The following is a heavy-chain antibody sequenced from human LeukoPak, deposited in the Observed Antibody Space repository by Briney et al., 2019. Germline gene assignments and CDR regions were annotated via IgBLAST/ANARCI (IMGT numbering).Heavy chain of an antibody. CDR2: INPSGGST. J-gene: IGHJ4*02. D-gene: IGHD5-18*01. CDR1: GYTFTSYY. V-gene: IGHV1-46*01. CDR3: ARQDTAMALDY. Sequence: ASVKVSCKASGYTFTSYYMHWVRQAPGQGLEWMGIINPSGGSTSYAQKFQGRVTMTTDTSTSTAYMELRSLRSDDTAVYYCARQDTAMALDYWGQGTLVTVSS.